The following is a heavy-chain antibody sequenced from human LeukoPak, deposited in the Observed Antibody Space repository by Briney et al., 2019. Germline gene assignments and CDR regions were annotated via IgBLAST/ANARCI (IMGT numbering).Heavy chain of an antibody. CDR1: GGSFSGYY. Sequence: PSETLSLTCAVYGGSFSGYYWSWIRQPPGKGLEWIGEINHSGSTNYNPSLKSRVTISVDTSENQFSLKLSSVTAADTAVYYCARGRGGYCSGGSCYYYWGQGTLVTVSS. D-gene: IGHD2-15*01. J-gene: IGHJ4*02. V-gene: IGHV4-34*01. CDR2: INHSGST. CDR3: ARGRGGYCSGGSCYYY.